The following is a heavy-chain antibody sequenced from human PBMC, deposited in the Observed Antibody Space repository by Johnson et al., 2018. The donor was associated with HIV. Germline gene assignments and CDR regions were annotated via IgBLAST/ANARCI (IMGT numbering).Heavy chain of an antibody. V-gene: IGHV3-30-3*01. J-gene: IGHJ3*02. Sequence: QVQLVESGGGVVQPGRSLRLSCAASGFSFGTYAMHWVRQAPGKGLEWVAVISYDGSNKYYADSVTGRFTISRDNPKNTLYLQMNSLRAEDTAVYYCAKGISITIFGVVPSAFDIWGQGTMVTVSS. D-gene: IGHD3-3*01. CDR2: ISYDGSNK. CDR1: GFSFGTYA. CDR3: AKGISITIFGVVPSAFDI.